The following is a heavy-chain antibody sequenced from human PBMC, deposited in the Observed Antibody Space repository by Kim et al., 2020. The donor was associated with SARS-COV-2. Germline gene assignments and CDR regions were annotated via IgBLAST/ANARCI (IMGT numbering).Heavy chain of an antibody. Sequence: SETLSLTCTVSGGSISSYYWSWIRQPPGKGLEWIGYIYYSGSTNYNPSLKSRVTISVDTSKNQFSLKLSSVTAADTAVYYCARVDGDYVGGPDDAFDIWGQGTMVTVSS. CDR3: ARVDGDYVGGPDDAFDI. V-gene: IGHV4-59*13. CDR2: IYYSGST. D-gene: IGHD4-17*01. CDR1: GGSISSYY. J-gene: IGHJ3*02.